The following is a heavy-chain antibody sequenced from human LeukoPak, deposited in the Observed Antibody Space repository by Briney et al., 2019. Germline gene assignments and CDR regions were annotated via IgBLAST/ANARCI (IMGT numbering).Heavy chain of an antibody. J-gene: IGHJ4*02. CDR2: IYTSGST. CDR1: GGSISSGSYY. V-gene: IGHV4-61*02. D-gene: IGHD3-16*01. Sequence: SETLSLTCTVSGGSISSGSYYWSWIRQPAGKGLEWIGRIYTSGSTNYNPSLKSRVTISVDTSKTQFSLKLSSVTAAGTAVYYCARDSYDYVWGSSNFDCWGQATLVTVSS. CDR3: ARDSYDYVWGSSNFDC.